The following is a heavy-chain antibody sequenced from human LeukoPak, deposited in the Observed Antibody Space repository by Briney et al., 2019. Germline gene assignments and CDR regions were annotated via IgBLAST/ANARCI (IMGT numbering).Heavy chain of an antibody. J-gene: IGHJ3*02. CDR3: ATPGGYSSGWSGAFDI. CDR1: GGSISGYD. V-gene: IGHV4-59*12. D-gene: IGHD6-19*01. CDR2: IYYSGST. Sequence: SESLSLTCTVSGGSISGYDWSWIRQPPGKGLEWIGCIYYSGSTNYNPSLKSRVTISVDTSKNQFSLKLSSVTAADTAVYYCATPGGYSSGWSGAFDIWGQGTMVTVSS.